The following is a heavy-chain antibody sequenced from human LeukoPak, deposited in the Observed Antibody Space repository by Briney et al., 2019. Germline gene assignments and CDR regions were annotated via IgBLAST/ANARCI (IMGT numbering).Heavy chain of an antibody. J-gene: IGHJ5*02. Sequence: NPSETLSLTCTVSGYSISSDYYWGWIRQPPGKGLEWIGSIYYSGSTYYNPSLKSRVTISVDTSKNQFSLKLSSVTAADTAVYYCARAGEVYNWFDPWGQGTLVTVSS. CDR3: ARAGEVYNWFDP. V-gene: IGHV4-38-2*02. CDR1: GYSISSDYY. D-gene: IGHD3-3*01. CDR2: IYYSGST.